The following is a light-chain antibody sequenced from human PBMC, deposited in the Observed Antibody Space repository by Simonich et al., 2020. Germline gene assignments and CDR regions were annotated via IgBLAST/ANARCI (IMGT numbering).Light chain of an antibody. V-gene: IGKV3-15*01. J-gene: IGKJ3*01. Sequence: EIVMTQSPATLSVSPGERATLSCRASQSVSSNLAWYQQKPGQAPRLLSYGASTRATGIPARFRGSGSGTEFTLTISSMQSEDFAVYYCQQYNNWPIFTFGPGTKVDIK. CDR1: QSVSSN. CDR3: QQYNNWPIFT. CDR2: GAS.